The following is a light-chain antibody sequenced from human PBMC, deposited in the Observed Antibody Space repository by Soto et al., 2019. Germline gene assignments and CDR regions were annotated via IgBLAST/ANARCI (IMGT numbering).Light chain of an antibody. CDR2: DVS. J-gene: IGKJ4*01. CDR1: QSVDRNF. Sequence: EIVLTQSPGTLSLSQWERAIISCRDSQSVDRNFLAWFQHKPGQAPRVIIYDVSNRATGIPDRFSASWSGTDFTLTVSRLEPEDVAVYYCHQYAHSPLTFGGGTKVDI. V-gene: IGKV3-20*01. CDR3: HQYAHSPLT.